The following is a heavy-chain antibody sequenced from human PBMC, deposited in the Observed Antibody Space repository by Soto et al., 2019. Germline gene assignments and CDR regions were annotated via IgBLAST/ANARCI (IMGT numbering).Heavy chain of an antibody. CDR3: ARVSWREKYGMDV. V-gene: IGHV3-11*01. CDR1: GFTFSDSY. Sequence: GGSLRLSCAASGFTFSDSYMSWIRQAPGKGLEWISYITFSGNTVYYADSLRGRFTISRDNAKNSLYLQMNRLRAEDTAVYYCARVSWREKYGMDVWGQGTTVTVSS. CDR2: ITFSGNTV. J-gene: IGHJ6*02.